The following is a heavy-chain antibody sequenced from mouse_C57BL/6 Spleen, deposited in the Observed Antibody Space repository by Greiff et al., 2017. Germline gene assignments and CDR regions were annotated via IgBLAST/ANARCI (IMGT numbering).Heavy chain of an antibody. CDR2: IDPETGGT. Sequence: VQLQQSGAELVRPGASVTLSCKASGYTFTDYEMHWVKQTPVPGLAWIGAIDPETGGTAYNQTFKGKAILTADKSSSPAYMELRSLTSEDSAVYYCTREDYYGSSPFAYWGQGTLVTVSA. J-gene: IGHJ3*01. CDR3: TREDYYGSSPFAY. CDR1: GYTFTDYE. V-gene: IGHV1-15*01. D-gene: IGHD1-1*01.